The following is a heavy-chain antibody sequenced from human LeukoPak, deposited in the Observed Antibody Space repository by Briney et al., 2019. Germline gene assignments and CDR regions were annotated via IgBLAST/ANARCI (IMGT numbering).Heavy chain of an antibody. CDR1: GGTFSSYA. D-gene: IGHD5-24*01. CDR2: IIPIFGTA. V-gene: IGHV1-69*13. J-gene: IGHJ6*03. Sequence: SVEVSCKASGGTFSSYAISWVRQAPGQGLEWMGGIIPIFGTANYAQKFQGRVTITADESTSTAYMELSSLRSEDTAVYYCAREGDMSSQRWLQEAGARGNYYYMDVWGKGTTVTVSS. CDR3: AREGDMSSQRWLQEAGARGNYYYMDV.